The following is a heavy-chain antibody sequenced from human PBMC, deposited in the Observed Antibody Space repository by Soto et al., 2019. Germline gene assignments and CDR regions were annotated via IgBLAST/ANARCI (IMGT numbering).Heavy chain of an antibody. Sequence: SETLSLTCSVSGGSISVDYYWSWIRQSPERGLEWIGYIYYSGSSYSNPALQSRLSMSLDTSKNQFSLKLRSVTAADTAVYYCARGGARWTGYFDSWGQGAMVTVSS. D-gene: IGHD2-15*01. J-gene: IGHJ4*02. V-gene: IGHV4-30-4*08. CDR1: GGSISVDYY. CDR3: ARGGARWTGYFDS. CDR2: IYYSGSS.